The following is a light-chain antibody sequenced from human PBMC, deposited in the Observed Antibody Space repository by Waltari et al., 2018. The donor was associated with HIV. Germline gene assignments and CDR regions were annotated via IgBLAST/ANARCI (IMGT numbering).Light chain of an antibody. J-gene: IGLJ1*01. V-gene: IGLV3-19*01. Sequence: VKITCKGDNLRTYYASWYQQKPGQAPVLVSYGKNKRPSEISDRFSSSASRNTASLTITGAQAEDEADYYCKTRDRSGNLYIFGTGTTVTVL. CDR2: GKN. CDR1: NLRTYY. CDR3: KTRDRSGNLYI.